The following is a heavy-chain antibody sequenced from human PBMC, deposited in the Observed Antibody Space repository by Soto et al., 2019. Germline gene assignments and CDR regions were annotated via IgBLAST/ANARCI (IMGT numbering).Heavy chain of an antibody. J-gene: IGHJ4*02. Sequence: GSLRLSCAASGFTFSSYGMHWVRQAPGKGLEWVALIWYDGSKKYYADSVKGRFTISRDSSKNTLYLQMNSLRVEDTAVYYCARDPSTVWYYFDYWGLGTLVTVSS. CDR1: GFTFSSYG. V-gene: IGHV3-33*01. CDR3: ARDPSTVWYYFDY. CDR2: IWYDGSKK. D-gene: IGHD6-19*01.